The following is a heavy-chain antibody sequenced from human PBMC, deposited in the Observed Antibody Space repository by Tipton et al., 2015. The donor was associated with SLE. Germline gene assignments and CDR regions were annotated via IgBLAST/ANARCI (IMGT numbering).Heavy chain of an antibody. CDR2: IWYDGSNK. Sequence: SLRLSCAASGFTFSSYGMHWVRQAPGKGLEWVAVIWYDGSNKYSADSVKGRFTISRDNSKNTLYLQMNSLRAEDTAVYYCARGGGSYSDAFDIWGQGTMVTVSS. J-gene: IGHJ3*02. CDR1: GFTFSSYG. D-gene: IGHD1-26*01. CDR3: ARGGGSYSDAFDI. V-gene: IGHV3-33*01.